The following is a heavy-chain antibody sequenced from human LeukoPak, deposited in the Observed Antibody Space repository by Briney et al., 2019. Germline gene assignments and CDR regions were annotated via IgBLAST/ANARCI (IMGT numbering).Heavy chain of an antibody. CDR3: ARRDDYGDPTSGGWYFDL. CDR1: GYTFTSYA. J-gene: IGHJ2*01. Sequence: GASVKVSCKASGYTFTSYAMHWVRQAPGQRLEWMGWINAGNGNTKYSQKFQGRVTMTTDTSTSTAYMELRSLRSDDTAVYYCARRDDYGDPTSGGWYFDLWGRGTLVTVSS. D-gene: IGHD4-17*01. CDR2: INAGNGNT. V-gene: IGHV1-3*01.